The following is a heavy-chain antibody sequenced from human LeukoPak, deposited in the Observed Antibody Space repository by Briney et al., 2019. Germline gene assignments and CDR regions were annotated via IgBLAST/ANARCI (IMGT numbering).Heavy chain of an antibody. J-gene: IGHJ4*02. CDR1: GYTFTGYY. D-gene: IGHD3-22*01. CDR2: INPNSGGT. Sequence: ASVKVSCKASGYTFTGYYMHWVRQAPGQGLEWMGWINPNSGGTNYAQKFQGRVTMTRDTSISRAYMELSRLRSDDTAVYYCARRGRITMIVVANYFDYWGQGTLVTVSS. CDR3: ARRGRITMIVVANYFDY. V-gene: IGHV1-2*02.